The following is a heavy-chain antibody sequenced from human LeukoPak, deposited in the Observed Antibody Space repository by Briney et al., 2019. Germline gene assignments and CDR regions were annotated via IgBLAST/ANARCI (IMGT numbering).Heavy chain of an antibody. D-gene: IGHD3-22*01. CDR2: IYYSGST. CDR1: GGPISSSSYY. V-gene: IGHV4-39*07. CDR3: AGNYYDSSGFLR. Sequence: SETLSLTCTVSGGPISSSSYYWGWIRQPPGKGLEWIGSIYYSGSTYYNPSLKSRVTISVDTSKNQFSLKLSSVTAADTAVYYCAGNYYDSSGFLRWGQGTLVTVPS. J-gene: IGHJ4*02.